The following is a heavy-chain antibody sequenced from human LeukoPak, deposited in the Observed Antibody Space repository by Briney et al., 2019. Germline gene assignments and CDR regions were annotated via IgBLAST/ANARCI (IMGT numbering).Heavy chain of an antibody. CDR2: IYSSGNT. J-gene: IGHJ4*02. Sequence: SETLSLTCTVSGYSISSGGHSWSWIRQPPGKGLEWIGYIYSSGNTYNNPSPESRVTISVDTSKNQFSLRLRSVTAADTAVYYCARVSITMIGSLDYWGQGTLVTVSS. CDR3: ARVSITMIGSLDY. D-gene: IGHD3-22*01. V-gene: IGHV4-30-4*07. CDR1: GYSISSGGHS.